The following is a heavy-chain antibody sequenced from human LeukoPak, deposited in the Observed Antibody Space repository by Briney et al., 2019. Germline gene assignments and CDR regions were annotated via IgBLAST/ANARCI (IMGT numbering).Heavy chain of an antibody. V-gene: IGHV6-1*01. CDR3: ARGPGYFQH. J-gene: IGHJ1*01. CDR2: TYYRSKWFS. Sequence: SGPTLVNPSQTLSLTCAISGDSVSSNSAAWNWIRQSPTRGLEWLGRTYYRSKWFSRYAVSVKSRITINADTSKNQFSLQLNSVTPDDTAVYYCARGPGYFQHWGQGTPVTVST. CDR1: GDSVSSNSAA.